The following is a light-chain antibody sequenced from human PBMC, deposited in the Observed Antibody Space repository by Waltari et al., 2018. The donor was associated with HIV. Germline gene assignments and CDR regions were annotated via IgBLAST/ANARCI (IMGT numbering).Light chain of an antibody. CDR3: QQLNTYPVT. Sequence: DIQLTQSPAVLSASVGDRVTIACRASQTTSSYLAWYQQKPGKAPKLLIYAGSTLQSGVPSRFSGSGAVTEFTLTISSLQPEDFATYYCQQLNTYPVTFGPGTRVEIK. V-gene: IGKV1-9*01. CDR1: QTTSSY. CDR2: AGS. J-gene: IGKJ3*01.